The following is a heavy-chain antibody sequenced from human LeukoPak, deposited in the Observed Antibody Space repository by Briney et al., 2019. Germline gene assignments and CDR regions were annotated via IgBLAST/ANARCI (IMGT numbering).Heavy chain of an antibody. Sequence: SETLSLTCTVSGGSISSYYWGWIRQPAGKGLEWIGRIYTSGSTNYNPSLKSRVTMSVDTSKNQFSLKLSSVTAADTAVYYCARVSSGSPAYYYYMDVWGKGTTATVSS. V-gene: IGHV4-4*07. J-gene: IGHJ6*03. CDR3: ARVSSGSPAYYYYMDV. CDR1: GGSISSYY. CDR2: IYTSGST. D-gene: IGHD3-22*01.